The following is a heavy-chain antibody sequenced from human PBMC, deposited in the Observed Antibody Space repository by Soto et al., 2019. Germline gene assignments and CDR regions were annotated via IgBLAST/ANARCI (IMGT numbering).Heavy chain of an antibody. J-gene: IGHJ6*02. Sequence: QVQLQESGPGLVKPSETLSLTCTVSGGSISSYYWSWIRQPPGKGLEWIGYIYYSGSTNYNPSLKSRVTISVDTSKNQFSLKLSSVTAADTAVYYCASSAGSDILTGYYLPYYYGMDVWGQGTTVTVSS. CDR2: IYYSGST. D-gene: IGHD3-9*01. CDR3: ASSAGSDILTGYYLPYYYGMDV. V-gene: IGHV4-59*08. CDR1: GGSISSYY.